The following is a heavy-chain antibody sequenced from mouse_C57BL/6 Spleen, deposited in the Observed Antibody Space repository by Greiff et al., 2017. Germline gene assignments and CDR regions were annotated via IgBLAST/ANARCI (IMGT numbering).Heavy chain of an antibody. J-gene: IGHJ4*01. V-gene: IGHV5-6*01. Sequence: EVQRVESGGDLVKPGGSLKLSCAASGFTFSSYGMSWVRQTPDKRLEWVATISSGGSYTYYPDSVKGRFTISRDNAKNTLYLQMSSLKSEDTAMYYCARLDSSGYRAMDYWGQGTSVTVSS. CDR3: ARLDSSGYRAMDY. CDR2: ISSGGSYT. D-gene: IGHD3-2*02. CDR1: GFTFSSYG.